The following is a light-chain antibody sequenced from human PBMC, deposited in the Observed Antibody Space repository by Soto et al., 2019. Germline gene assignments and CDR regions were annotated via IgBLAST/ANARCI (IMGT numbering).Light chain of an antibody. V-gene: IGLV2-14*01. CDR2: EVG. Sequence: QSALTQPASVSGSPGQSITISCTGTSSDIGAYNFVSWYQQHPGNAPKLMIYEVGKRPSGVSSRFSGSKSGNTASLSISGLQSEDEADYYCCSYTSGNTWVFGGGTKLTVL. CDR3: CSYTSGNTWV. J-gene: IGLJ3*02. CDR1: SSDIGAYNF.